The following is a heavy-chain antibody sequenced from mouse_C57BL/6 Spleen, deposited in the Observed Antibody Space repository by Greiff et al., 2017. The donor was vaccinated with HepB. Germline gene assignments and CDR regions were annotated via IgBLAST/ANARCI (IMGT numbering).Heavy chain of an antibody. Sequence: EVQVVESGGGLVQPKGSLKLSCAASGFSSNTYAMNWVRQAPGKGLEWVARIRSKSNNYATYYADSVKDRFTISRDDSESMLYLQMNNLKTEDTAMYYWGGDYYGSSYEEFAYWGQGTLVTVSA. D-gene: IGHD1-1*01. V-gene: IGHV10-1*01. J-gene: IGHJ3*01. CDR2: IRSKSNNYAT. CDR1: GFSSNTYA. CDR3: GGDYYGSSYEEFAY.